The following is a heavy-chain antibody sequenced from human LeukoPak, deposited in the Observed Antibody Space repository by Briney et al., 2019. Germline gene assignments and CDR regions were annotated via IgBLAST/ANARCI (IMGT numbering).Heavy chain of an antibody. CDR2: INPSGGST. J-gene: IGHJ4*02. V-gene: IGHV1-46*01. CDR3: ARDGAIKRYFDWLLLSDY. CDR1: GYTFTSYY. Sequence: ASVKVSCKESGYTFTSYYMHWVRQAPGQGLEWMGIINPSGGSTSYAQKFQGRVTMTRDTSTSTVYMELSSLRSEDTAVYYCARDGAIKRYFDWLLLSDYWGQGTLVTVSS. D-gene: IGHD3-9*01.